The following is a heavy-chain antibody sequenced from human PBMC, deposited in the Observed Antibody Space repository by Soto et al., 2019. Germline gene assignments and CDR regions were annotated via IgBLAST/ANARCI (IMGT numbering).Heavy chain of an antibody. CDR3: ARDHVGGVIAYNWFDP. Sequence: GASVKVSCKASGYTFTSYYMHWVRQAPGQGLEWMGIINPSGGSTSYAQKFQGRVTMTRDTSTSTVYMELSSLRSEDTAVYYCARDHVGGVIAYNWFDPWGQGTLVIVSS. CDR2: INPSGGST. V-gene: IGHV1-46*01. CDR1: GYTFTSYY. J-gene: IGHJ5*02. D-gene: IGHD3-16*02.